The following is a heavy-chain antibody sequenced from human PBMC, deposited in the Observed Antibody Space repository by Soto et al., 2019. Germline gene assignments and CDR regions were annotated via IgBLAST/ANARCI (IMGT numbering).Heavy chain of an antibody. J-gene: IGHJ6*02. Sequence: GGSLRLSCATSGFTFDDYAMHWVRQAPGKGLEWVSAISGSGGSTYYADSVKGRFTISRDNSKNTLYLQMNSLRAEDTAVYYCARSNRVGRSVYYYDTDVWGQGTTVTVSS. CDR3: ARSNRVGRSVYYYDTDV. D-gene: IGHD1-26*01. V-gene: IGHV3-23*01. CDR1: GFTFDDYA. CDR2: ISGSGGST.